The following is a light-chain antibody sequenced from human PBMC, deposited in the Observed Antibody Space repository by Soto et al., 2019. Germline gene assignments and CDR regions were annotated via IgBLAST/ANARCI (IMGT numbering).Light chain of an antibody. CDR3: HQCYSSRT. CDR2: GAS. J-gene: IGKJ1*01. Sequence: EIVVTQSPGTLSLSPGERASLSCRASQSLTSSYLAWYQQKPGKAPRLLIYGASSRATGIPDRFSGSGSGTDFTLTISRLEPEEFAVYYGHQCYSSRTFVQGTNVEIK. V-gene: IGKV3-20*01. CDR1: QSLTSSY.